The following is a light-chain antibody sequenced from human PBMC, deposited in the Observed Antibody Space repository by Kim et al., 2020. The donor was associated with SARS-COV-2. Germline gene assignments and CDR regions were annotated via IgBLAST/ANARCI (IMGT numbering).Light chain of an antibody. CDR1: QDIDDH. CDR3: LQHHTYPPT. CDR2: AAS. J-gene: IGKJ1*01. Sequence: DIEMTQSPFSLSTSVGDRITIVCRASQDIDDHLGWYQQKPGKAPKRVIYAASILQTGVPSRFSGSGSGTEFTLTITSLQPEDFATYYCLQHHTYPPTFGRGTKVDIK. V-gene: IGKV1-17*01.